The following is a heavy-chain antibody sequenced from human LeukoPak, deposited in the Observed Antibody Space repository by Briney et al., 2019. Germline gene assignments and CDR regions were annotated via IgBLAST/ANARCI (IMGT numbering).Heavy chain of an antibody. CDR1: GVSISSSTYY. Sequence: PSETLSLTCTVSGVSISSSTYYWGWIRQPPGKGREWIGSINYSGSAYYNVSVKSRVTVSVDTSKNQVSLKVRSVTAADTAVYFCARGLPSYYYGSGSYLSYYMDVWGKGTTVTVSS. J-gene: IGHJ6*03. CDR3: ARGLPSYYYGSGSYLSYYMDV. V-gene: IGHV4-39*01. CDR2: INYSGSA. D-gene: IGHD3-10*01.